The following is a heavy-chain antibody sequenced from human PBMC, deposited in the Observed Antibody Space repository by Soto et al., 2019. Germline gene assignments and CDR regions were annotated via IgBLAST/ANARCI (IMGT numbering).Heavy chain of an antibody. J-gene: IGHJ6*02. V-gene: IGHV3-30-3*01. CDR1: GFTFSSYA. Sequence: GESLKISCAASGFTFSSYAMHWVRQAPGKGLEWVAVISYDGSNKYYADSVKGRFTISRDNSKNTLYLQMNSLRAEDTAVYYCAGYCSGGSCEYYYHYGMDVWGQGTTVTVSS. CDR3: AGYCSGGSCEYYYHYGMDV. CDR2: ISYDGSNK. D-gene: IGHD2-15*01.